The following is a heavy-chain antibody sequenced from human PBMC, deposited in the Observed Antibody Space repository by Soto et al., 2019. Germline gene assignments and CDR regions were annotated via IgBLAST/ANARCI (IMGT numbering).Heavy chain of an antibody. CDR3: ARDRGFCSKGVCYYYYGVDV. Sequence: SETLSLTCAVYGGSFSGYYWSWIRQPPGKGLEWIGHVNPSGSTNYNPSLKSRATISVDTPKNQFSLNLTSVTAADTAVYYCARDRGFCSKGVCYYYYGVDVWGQGTTVTVS. CDR2: VNPSGST. CDR1: GGSFSGYY. J-gene: IGHJ6*02. V-gene: IGHV4-34*01. D-gene: IGHD2-8*01.